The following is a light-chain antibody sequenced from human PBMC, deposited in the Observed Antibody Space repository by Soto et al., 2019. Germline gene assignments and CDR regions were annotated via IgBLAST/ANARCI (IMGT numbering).Light chain of an antibody. J-gene: IGKJ1*01. Sequence: DIQLTQSPSSLPASLGDRITITCRASQSISSYLNWYQQKPGKAPKLLIYAASSLQSGVPSRFSGSGSGTDFTLTISSLQPEDFETYYCQQSYSNPWTFGQGTKVDIK. CDR1: QSISSY. CDR2: AAS. CDR3: QQSYSNPWT. V-gene: IGKV1-39*01.